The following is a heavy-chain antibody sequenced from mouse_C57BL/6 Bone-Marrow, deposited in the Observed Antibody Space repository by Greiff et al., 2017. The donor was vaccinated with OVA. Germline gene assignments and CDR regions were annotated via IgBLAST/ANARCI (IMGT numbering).Heavy chain of an antibody. CDR3: TRRGYGSSYWYFDV. Sequence: VQLQQSGTVLARPGASVKMSCKTSGYTFTSYWMHWVKQRPGQGLEWIGAIYPGNSDTSYNQKFKGKAKLTAVTSASTAYMELSSLTNEDSAVYYSTRRGYGSSYWYFDVWGTGTTVTVSS. J-gene: IGHJ1*03. CDR1: GYTFTSYW. CDR2: IYPGNSDT. D-gene: IGHD1-1*01. V-gene: IGHV1-5*01.